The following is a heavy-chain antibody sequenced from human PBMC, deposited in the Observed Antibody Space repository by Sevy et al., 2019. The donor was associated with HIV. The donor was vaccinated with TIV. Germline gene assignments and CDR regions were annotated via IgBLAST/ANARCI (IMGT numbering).Heavy chain of an antibody. J-gene: IGHJ4*02. D-gene: IGHD3-10*01. CDR2: ISGGINT. CDR1: GFSVSSNS. V-gene: IGHV3-53*01. CDR3: TRDQWDHGSGSFNFAY. Sequence: GGSLRLSCAASGFSVSSNSMSWVRQAPGKGLEWVAVISGGINTYYAESVKGRFTISRDNAENTLYVQMSSLKAEDTAVYYCTRDQWDHGSGSFNFAYWGQGALVTVSS.